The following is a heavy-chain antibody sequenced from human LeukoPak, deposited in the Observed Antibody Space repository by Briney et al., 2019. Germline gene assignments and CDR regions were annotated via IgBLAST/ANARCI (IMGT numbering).Heavy chain of an antibody. CDR3: ASSYDSSGYYPDY. CDR1: GFTFDDYA. Sequence: GGSLRLSCAASGFTFDDYAMHWVRQAPGKGLEWVSGISWNSGSIGYADSVKGRFTISRDNAKNSLYLQMNSLRAEDTAVYYCASSYDSSGYYPDYWGQGTLVTVSS. V-gene: IGHV3-9*01. CDR2: ISWNSGSI. D-gene: IGHD3-22*01. J-gene: IGHJ4*02.